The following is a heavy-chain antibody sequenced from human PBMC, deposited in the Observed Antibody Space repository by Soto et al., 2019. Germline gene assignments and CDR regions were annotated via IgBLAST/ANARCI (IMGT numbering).Heavy chain of an antibody. CDR1: GFTCSTNA. J-gene: IGHJ3*02. CDR3: GRVRYYPRDTMDI. CDR2: IRCEGDT. D-gene: IGHD5-18*01. V-gene: IGHV3-23*01. Sequence: PGGSATLACAAPGFTCSTNAMSCVRFVSGRGRHWLSEIRCEGDTWYIVSAKGRFTISRDNPRNTVSLQMTSLSDEHTPLYYCGRVRYYPRDTMDIWGQGXMGTDSS.